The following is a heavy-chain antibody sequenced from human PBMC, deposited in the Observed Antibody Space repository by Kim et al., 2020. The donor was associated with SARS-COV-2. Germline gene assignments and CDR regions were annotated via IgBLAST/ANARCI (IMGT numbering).Heavy chain of an antibody. Sequence: ASVKVSCKASGYTFTTYAMHWVRQAPGQRLEWMGWINAGTGNTKYSQKFRGRVTITCDTSANTVYLDLSSLRSEDTAVYYCARVDTNGIPASRWNFCGQ. J-gene: IGHJ4*02. CDR3: ARVDTNGIPASRWNF. V-gene: IGHV1-3*01. CDR2: INAGTGNT. D-gene: IGHD6-13*01. CDR1: GYTFTTYA.